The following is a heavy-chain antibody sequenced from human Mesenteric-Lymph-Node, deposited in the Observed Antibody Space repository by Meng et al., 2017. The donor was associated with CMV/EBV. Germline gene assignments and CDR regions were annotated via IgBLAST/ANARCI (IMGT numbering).Heavy chain of an antibody. D-gene: IGHD3-3*01. J-gene: IGHJ6*02. CDR2: INPSGGST. Sequence: ASVKVSCKASGYTFTSYYMHWVRQAPGQGLEWMGIINPSGGSTSYAQKFQGRVTMTRDTSTSTVYMELSSLRSEDTAVYYCARELHPPNFGVVEGYYYYYYGMDVWGQGTTVTVSS. CDR3: ARELHPPNFGVVEGYYYYYYGMDV. CDR1: GYTFTSYY. V-gene: IGHV1-46*01.